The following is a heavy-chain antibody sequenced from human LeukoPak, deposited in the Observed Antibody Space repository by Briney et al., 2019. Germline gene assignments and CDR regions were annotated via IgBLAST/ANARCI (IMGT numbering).Heavy chain of an antibody. Sequence: SETLSLTCAVYGGSFSGYYWSWIRQPPGKGLEWIGEINHSGSTNYNPSLKSRVTISVDTSKNQFSLKLSSMTAADTAVYYCARAEATIRWFDPWGQGTLVTVSS. CDR1: GGSFSGYY. CDR3: ARAEATIRWFDP. J-gene: IGHJ5*02. D-gene: IGHD5-24*01. V-gene: IGHV4-34*01. CDR2: INHSGST.